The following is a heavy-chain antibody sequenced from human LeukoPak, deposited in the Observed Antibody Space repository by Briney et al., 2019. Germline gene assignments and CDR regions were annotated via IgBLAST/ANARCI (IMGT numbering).Heavy chain of an antibody. V-gene: IGHV4-34*01. CDR3: ARERPSYYDILTGYYPRSLPYYFDY. D-gene: IGHD3-9*01. CDR2: INHSGST. J-gene: IGHJ4*02. Sequence: SETLSLTCAVYGGSFSGYYWSWIRQPPGKGLEWIGEINHSGSTNYNPSIKSRVTISVDTSKNQFSLKLSSVTAADTAVYYCARERPSYYDILTGYYPRSLPYYFDYWGQGTLVTVSS. CDR1: GGSFSGYY.